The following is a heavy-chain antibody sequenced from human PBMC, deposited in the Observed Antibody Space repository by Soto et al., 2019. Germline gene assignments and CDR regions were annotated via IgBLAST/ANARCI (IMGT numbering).Heavy chain of an antibody. CDR1: GFTFSSYA. CDR2: ISYDGSNK. CDR3: ARDLGDLGVVVVMYYYYYGMDV. D-gene: IGHD3-22*01. V-gene: IGHV3-30-3*01. J-gene: IGHJ6*02. Sequence: ESGGGVVQPGRSLRLSCAASGFTFSSYAMHWVRQAPGKGLEWVAVISYDGSNKYSADSVKGRFTISRDNSKNTLYLQMNSLRAEDTAVYYCARDLGDLGVVVVMYYYYYGMDVWGQGTTVTVSS.